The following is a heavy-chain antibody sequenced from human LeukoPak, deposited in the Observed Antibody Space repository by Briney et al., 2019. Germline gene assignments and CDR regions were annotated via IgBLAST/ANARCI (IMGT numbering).Heavy chain of an antibody. CDR3: ARDGYDGAYYFDN. CDR1: GFTFDDYP. CDR2: VSSSSRFI. Sequence: GGSLRLSCATSGFTFDDYPMHWVRQAPGKGLEWVSSVSSSSRFIYYAESMKGRFTISRDDAKSSVFLQMDSLRAEDTAVYYCARDGYDGAYYFDNWGQGTLVTVSS. V-gene: IGHV3-21*01. J-gene: IGHJ4*02. D-gene: IGHD5-12*01.